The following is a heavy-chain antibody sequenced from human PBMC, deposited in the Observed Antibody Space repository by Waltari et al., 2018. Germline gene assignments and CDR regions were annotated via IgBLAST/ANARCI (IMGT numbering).Heavy chain of an antibody. V-gene: IGHV4-34*01. Sequence: QVLLHQIGAGLFQPSETLSLTCAVYDGSFSGYYWSWIRHLPGTGLEWIGEINHRRSAKYNPSLQSRVTISIDTSKKQFYLTLSSVAAADTAVYYCAGSYSNYINNIYSSSWPWGQGSQVTVSS. D-gene: IGHD4-4*01. CDR3: AGSYSNYINNIYSSSWP. CDR1: DGSFSGYY. J-gene: IGHJ4*02. CDR2: INHRRSA.